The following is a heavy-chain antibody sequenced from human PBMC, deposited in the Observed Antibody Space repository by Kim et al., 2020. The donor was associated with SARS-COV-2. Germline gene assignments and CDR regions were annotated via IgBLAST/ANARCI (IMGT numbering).Heavy chain of an antibody. CDR1: GFILSSYS. J-gene: IGHJ3*02. CDR2: IWYDGSRD. Sequence: SLRLSCAASGFILSSYSMHWVRQAPGKGLEWVAVIWYDGSRDYYADSVKGRFTISRDKSKNTVDLLMNSLGAEDTAAYYCAKDNERGAFDIWGQGTVVTVSS. D-gene: IGHD2-8*01. CDR3: AKDNERGAFDI. V-gene: IGHV3-33*03.